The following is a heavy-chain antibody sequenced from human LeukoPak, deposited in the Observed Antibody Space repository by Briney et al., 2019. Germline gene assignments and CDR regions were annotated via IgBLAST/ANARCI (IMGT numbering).Heavy chain of an antibody. D-gene: IGHD3-3*01. CDR3: ARHGGDFWSGYRLFDY. V-gene: IGHV4-38-2*01. J-gene: IGHJ4*02. CDR2: IYHSGST. Sequence: SETLSLTCAVSGYSISSGYYWGWIRQPPGKGLEWIGSIYHSGSTYYNPSLKSRVTISADTSKNQFSLKLSSVTAADTAVYYCARHGGDFWSGYRLFDYWGQGTLVTVSS. CDR1: GYSISSGYY.